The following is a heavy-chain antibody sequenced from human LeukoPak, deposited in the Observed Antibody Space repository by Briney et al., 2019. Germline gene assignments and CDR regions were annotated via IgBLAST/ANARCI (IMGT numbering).Heavy chain of an antibody. J-gene: IGHJ4*02. Sequence: SETLSLPCTVSGGSISSSSYCWGWIRQPPGKGLEWIGEINHSGSTNYNPSLKSRVTISVDTSKNQFPLKLSSVTAADTAVYYCARGQGLRYFDWLRRYYFDYWGQGTLVTVSS. CDR3: ARGQGLRYFDWLRRYYFDY. V-gene: IGHV4-39*06. D-gene: IGHD3-9*01. CDR2: INHSGST. CDR1: GGSISSSSYC.